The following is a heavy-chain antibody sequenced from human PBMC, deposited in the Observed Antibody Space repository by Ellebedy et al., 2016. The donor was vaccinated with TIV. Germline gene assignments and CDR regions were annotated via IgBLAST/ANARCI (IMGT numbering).Heavy chain of an antibody. J-gene: IGHJ3*02. D-gene: IGHD3-10*01. CDR3: ARMPALSGDDAFDI. CDR2: INPNSGGT. CDR1: GYTFTSYD. Sequence: ASVKVSXXASGYTFTSYDINWVRQATGQGLEWMGWINPNSGGTNYAQKFQGRVTMTRDTSISTAYMELSRLRSDDTAVYYCARMPALSGDDAFDIWGQGTMVTVSS. V-gene: IGHV1-2*02.